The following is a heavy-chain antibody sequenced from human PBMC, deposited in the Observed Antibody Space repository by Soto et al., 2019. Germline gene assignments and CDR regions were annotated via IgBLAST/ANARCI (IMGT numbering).Heavy chain of an antibody. J-gene: IGHJ6*02. CDR1: GGTFIDYT. D-gene: IGHD1-1*01. Sequence: ASVKVSCKASGGTFIDYTINWVRQAPGQRLEWMGGIIPIFDTANYAEKFQGRVTITADESTSTSFMEVSSLRSEDTAVYYCARNGTLTGYSYGMDVWGQGTMVTVSS. CDR3: ARNGTLTGYSYGMDV. V-gene: IGHV1-69*13. CDR2: IIPIFDTA.